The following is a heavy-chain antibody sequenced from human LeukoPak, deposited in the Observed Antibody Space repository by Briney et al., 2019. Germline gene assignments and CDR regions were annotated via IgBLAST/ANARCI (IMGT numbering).Heavy chain of an antibody. D-gene: IGHD5-12*01. Sequence: SETLSLTCAVSGGSISSSNWWSWVRQPPGKGLEWIGEIYHSGSTNYNPSLKSRVTASVDTSKNQSSLKLSSVTAADTAVYYCARDGAIIVATISGGIFDYWGQGTLVTVSS. CDR3: ARDGAIIVATISGGIFDY. CDR2: IYHSGST. V-gene: IGHV4-4*02. J-gene: IGHJ4*02. CDR1: GGSISSSNW.